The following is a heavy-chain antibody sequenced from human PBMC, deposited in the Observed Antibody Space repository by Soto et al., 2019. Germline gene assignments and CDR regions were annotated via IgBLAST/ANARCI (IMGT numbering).Heavy chain of an antibody. CDR2: MNPNSGNT. Sequence: ASVKVSCKASGYTFTSYDINWVRQATGQGLEWMGWMNPNSGNTGYAQKFQGRVTMTRNTSISTAYMELSSLRSEDTAVYYCARALRYFDWLLTLGGSYYYYMDVWGKGTTVTSP. CDR3: ARALRYFDWLLTLGGSYYYYMDV. V-gene: IGHV1-8*01. D-gene: IGHD3-9*01. CDR1: GYTFTSYD. J-gene: IGHJ6*03.